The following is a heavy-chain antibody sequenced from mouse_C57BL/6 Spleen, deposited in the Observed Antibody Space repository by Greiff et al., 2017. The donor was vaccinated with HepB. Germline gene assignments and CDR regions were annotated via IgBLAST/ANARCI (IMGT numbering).Heavy chain of an antibody. V-gene: IGHV1-19*01. CDR1: GYTFTDYY. CDR2: INPYNGGT. CDR3: ARSLITTVVARDYFDY. J-gene: IGHJ2*01. Sequence: LVKPGASVKMSCKASGYTFTDYYMNWVKQSHGKSLEWIGVINPYNGGTSYNQKFKGKATLTVDKSSSTAYMELNSLTSEDSAVYYCARSLITTVVARDYFDYWGQGTTLTVSS. D-gene: IGHD1-1*01.